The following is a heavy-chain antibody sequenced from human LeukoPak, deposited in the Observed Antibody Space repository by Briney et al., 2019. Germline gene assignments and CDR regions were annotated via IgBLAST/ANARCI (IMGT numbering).Heavy chain of an antibody. Sequence: GGSLRLSCAASGFTFGSYWMSWVRQAPGKGLEWAANIKQDGSEKYYVDSVKGRFTISRDNAKNSLYLQMNSLRAEDTAVYYCAREGYYYFDYWGQGTLVTVSS. CDR3: AREGYYYFDY. V-gene: IGHV3-7*01. CDR2: IKQDGSEK. CDR1: GFTFGSYW. D-gene: IGHD1-26*01. J-gene: IGHJ4*02.